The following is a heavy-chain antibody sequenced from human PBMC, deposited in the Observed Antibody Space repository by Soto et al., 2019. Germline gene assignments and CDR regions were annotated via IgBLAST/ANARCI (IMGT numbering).Heavy chain of an antibody. CDR1: GGAFSSSS. J-gene: IGHJ5*02. Sequence: QVQLVQSGAEVKKPGSSVKVSCKASGGAFSSSSLNWVRQARGQGLEWMGGIIPMFGTTNYAQKFQGRVTITADESTSTAHMEVTNLRSEDTAVYFCAEVGGGYDTWGQGTLVTVSS. CDR3: AEVGGGYDT. V-gene: IGHV1-69*01. D-gene: IGHD3-22*01. CDR2: IIPMFGTT.